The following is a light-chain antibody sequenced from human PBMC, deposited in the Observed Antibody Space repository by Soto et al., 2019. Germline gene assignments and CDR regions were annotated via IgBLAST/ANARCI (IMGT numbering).Light chain of an antibody. J-gene: IGLJ2*01. V-gene: IGLV2-14*01. CDR2: EVS. Sequence: QSARTQPASVSGSPGQSITISCTGTSSDVGGYNYVSWYQQHPGKAPKLMIYEVSNRPSGVSNRFSGSKSGNTASLTISGRQAEDEADYYRSSYTSSSTLVFGGGTKLTVL. CDR1: SSDVGGYNY. CDR3: SSYTSSSTLV.